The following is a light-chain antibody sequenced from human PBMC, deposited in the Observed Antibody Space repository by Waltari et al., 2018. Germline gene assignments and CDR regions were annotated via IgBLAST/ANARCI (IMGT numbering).Light chain of an antibody. CDR2: GAS. J-gene: IGKJ1*01. V-gene: IGKV3-15*01. CDR3: QQYYKWPGT. CDR1: QSVSSN. Sequence: EIVMTQSPDTLSVFPGERATLSCRASQSVSSNLAWYQQKPGQTPRLLIYGASTRATIIPDRFSGSGSASGFILTITSLQSEDFAVYYCQQYYKWPGTFGQGTKVEIK.